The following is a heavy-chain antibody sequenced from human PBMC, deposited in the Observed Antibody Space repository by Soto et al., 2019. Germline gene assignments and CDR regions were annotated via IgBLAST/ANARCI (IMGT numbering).Heavy chain of an antibody. J-gene: IGHJ4*02. CDR2: IYYSGSP. CDR1: GGSINSYY. D-gene: IGHD4-4*01. CDR3: ARVDLDYTFDY. V-gene: IGHV4-59*01. Sequence: SETLSLTCAVSGGSINSYYWSWIRQPPGKGLEWIGYIYYSGSPNYNPTLKSRVTISVDISKSQFSLQVSSVTAADTAVYYCARVDLDYTFDYWGQGTLVTVSS.